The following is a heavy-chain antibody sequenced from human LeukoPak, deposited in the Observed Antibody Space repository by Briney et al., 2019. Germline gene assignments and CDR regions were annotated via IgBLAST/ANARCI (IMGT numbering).Heavy chain of an antibody. CDR3: ARYSSGWGHFDY. D-gene: IGHD6-19*01. V-gene: IGHV4-39*01. Sequence: SETLSLTCTVSGGSISSSGYYWGWIRQPPGKGLEWIGSIYYSGNTYYNPSLKGRVTISVDTSKNQFSLKLSSVTAADTAVYYCARYSSGWGHFDYWGQGTLVTVSS. CDR2: IYYSGNT. J-gene: IGHJ4*02. CDR1: GGSISSSGYY.